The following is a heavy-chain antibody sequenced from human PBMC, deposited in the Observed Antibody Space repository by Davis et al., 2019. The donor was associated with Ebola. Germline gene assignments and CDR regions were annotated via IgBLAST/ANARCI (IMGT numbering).Heavy chain of an antibody. CDR1: GASISSRSYY. V-gene: IGHV4-39*01. D-gene: IGHD4-17*01. J-gene: IGHJ6*02. CDR3: ARLILDYGAILRGDNAMDV. Sequence: MPSETLSLTCTVSGASISSRSYYWGWIRQPPGKGLEWVGSFSYGDNTHYYNPSLKTRVSTSVDTSKNQFSLRVNSVTAADTAVYYCARLILDYGAILRGDNAMDVWGQGTTVTVSS. CDR2: FSYGDNTH.